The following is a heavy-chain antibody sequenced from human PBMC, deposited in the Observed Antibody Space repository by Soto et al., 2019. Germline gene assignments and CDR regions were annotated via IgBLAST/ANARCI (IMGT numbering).Heavy chain of an antibody. CDR1: GFTFSSYA. CDR3: AKDRFGIVGPVDY. V-gene: IGHV3-23*01. J-gene: IGHJ4*02. CDR2: ISGSGGST. D-gene: IGHD1-26*01. Sequence: GGSLRLSCAASGFTFSSYAMSWVRQAPGKGLEWVSAISGSGGSTYYADSVKGRFTISRDNSKNTLSLQMNSLRVDDTAVYFCAKDRFGIVGPVDYWGQGTLVTVSS.